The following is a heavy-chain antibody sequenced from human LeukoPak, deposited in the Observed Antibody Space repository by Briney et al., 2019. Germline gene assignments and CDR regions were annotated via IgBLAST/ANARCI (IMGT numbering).Heavy chain of an antibody. V-gene: IGHV3-49*04. CDR1: GFTFGDYV. CDR2: IRSKAYGGTT. Sequence: GALRLSCTASGFTFGDYVMSWVRQAPGKGLEWVGFIRSKAYGGTTEYAASVKGRFTISRDDSKSIAYLQMNSLKTEDAAVYYCTRGKYYDFWSGYYPDYWGQGTRVTVSS. J-gene: IGHJ4*02. D-gene: IGHD3-3*01. CDR3: TRGKYYDFWSGYYPDY.